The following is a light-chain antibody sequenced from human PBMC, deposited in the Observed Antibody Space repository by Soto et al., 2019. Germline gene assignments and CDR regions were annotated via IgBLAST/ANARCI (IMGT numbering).Light chain of an antibody. V-gene: IGLV2-14*01. CDR1: SSDVGGYNY. J-gene: IGLJ2*01. Sequence: QSALTQPASVSGSPGPSITISCTGTSSDVGGYNYVSWYQHHPGKAPKLMIYEASDRPSGVSNRCSGAKSRGPTSLTISGLQGEKEAEYYCNTYTRSSPRLFGGGT. CDR3: NTYTRSSPRL. CDR2: EAS.